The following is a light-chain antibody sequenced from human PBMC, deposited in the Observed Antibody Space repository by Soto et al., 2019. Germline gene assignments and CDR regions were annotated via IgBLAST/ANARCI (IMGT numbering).Light chain of an antibody. Sequence: EIVLTKSQGTLSLSPGERATLSCRSSQSVSSSYLAWYQQKPGQAPRLLIYGASSRATGIPDRFSGSGSGTDFTLTISRLEPEDFAVYYCQQYGSSQWTFGQGTKV. V-gene: IGKV3-20*01. CDR3: QQYGSSQWT. CDR2: GAS. J-gene: IGKJ1*01. CDR1: QSVSSSY.